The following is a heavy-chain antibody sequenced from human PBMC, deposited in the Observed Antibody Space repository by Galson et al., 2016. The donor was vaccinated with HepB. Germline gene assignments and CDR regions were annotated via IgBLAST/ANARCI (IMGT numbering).Heavy chain of an antibody. J-gene: IGHJ6*02. V-gene: IGHV6-1*01. CDR3: ARDQPQSDKWNDEGEHYDYFYGMDV. CDR2: TYYRSKWYN. D-gene: IGHD1-1*01. CDR1: GDSVSSTSAT. Sequence: CAISGDSVSSTSATWDWIRQSPSRGLEWLGRTYYRSKWYNDYAVAVRSRINIKPDTFKNQFSLQLNSATPEDTAVYYCARDQPQSDKWNDEGEHYDYFYGMDVWGLGTTVTVSS.